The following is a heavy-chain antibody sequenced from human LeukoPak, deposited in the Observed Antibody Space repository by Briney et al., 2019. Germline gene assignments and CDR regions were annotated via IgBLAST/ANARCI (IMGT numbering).Heavy chain of an antibody. Sequence: GGSLRLSCAASGFTFSSYAMSWVRQAPGKGLEWVSAISGSGGSTYYADSVKGRFTISRDNSKYTLYLQMNSLRAEDTAVYYCAKDMVRGVPPLDAFDIWGQGTMVTVSS. CDR3: AKDMVRGVPPLDAFDI. V-gene: IGHV3-23*01. CDR1: GFTFSSYA. CDR2: ISGSGGST. J-gene: IGHJ3*02. D-gene: IGHD3-10*01.